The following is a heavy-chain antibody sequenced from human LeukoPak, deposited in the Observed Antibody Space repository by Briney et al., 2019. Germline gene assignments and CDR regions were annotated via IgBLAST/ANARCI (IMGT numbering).Heavy chain of an antibody. CDR3: ARPKDVGRWLQLAY. CDR1: GGSISNHY. J-gene: IGHJ4*02. CDR2: IYYSGTT. V-gene: IGHV4-59*08. D-gene: IGHD5-24*01. Sequence: PSETLSLTCSVSGGSISNHYWSWIRQPPGERLEWIGFIYYSGTTKYNPSLESRVTISVDTSKNQFSLKLRSVTAADTAVYYCARPKDVGRWLQLAYWGQGTLVTVSS.